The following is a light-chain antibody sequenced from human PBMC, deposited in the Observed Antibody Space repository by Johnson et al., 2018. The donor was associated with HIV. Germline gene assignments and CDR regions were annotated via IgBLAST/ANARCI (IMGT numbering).Light chain of an antibody. J-gene: IGLJ1*01. CDR1: SSNIGNNY. CDR3: ATWDSRLVAFYV. V-gene: IGLV1-51*01. CDR2: DNN. Sequence: QSVLTQPPSVSAAPGQKVTISCSGSSSNIGNNYVSWYQQLPGTAPKLLIYDNNKRPSGIPDRFSASKSGTSATLGITGLQTGAKADYFCATWDSRLVAFYVFGTGTKVT.